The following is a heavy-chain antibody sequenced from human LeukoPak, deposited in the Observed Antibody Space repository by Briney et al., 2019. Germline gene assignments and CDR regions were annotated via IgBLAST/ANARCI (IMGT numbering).Heavy chain of an antibody. CDR1: GFTFSNYA. CDR3: AKFWGMATIYPIDY. Sequence: PGGSLRLSCAASGFTFSNYAMSWVRQAPGRGLEWVSAISSSGGSTYYADSVKGRFTISRDDSKNTLYLQMNSLRAEETAVYYCAKFWGMATIYPIDYWGQGTLVTVSS. J-gene: IGHJ4*02. D-gene: IGHD5-24*01. V-gene: IGHV3-23*01. CDR2: ISSSGGST.